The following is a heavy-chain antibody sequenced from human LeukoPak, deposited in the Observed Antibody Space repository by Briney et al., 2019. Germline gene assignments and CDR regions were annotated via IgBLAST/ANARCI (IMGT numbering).Heavy chain of an antibody. CDR3: ERISYSGSSFDY. J-gene: IGHJ4*02. V-gene: IGHV3-23*01. CDR1: GFIFSSSA. CDR2: ISDTGGIT. D-gene: IGHD1-26*01. Sequence: GGSLRLSCAPSGFIFSSSAMSWVRQAPGKGLEWVSSISDTGGITYYVDSVKGRFTCSRDNSRNTLYLQMNSLRAEDTAVYYCERISYSGSSFDYWGQGTLVTVSS.